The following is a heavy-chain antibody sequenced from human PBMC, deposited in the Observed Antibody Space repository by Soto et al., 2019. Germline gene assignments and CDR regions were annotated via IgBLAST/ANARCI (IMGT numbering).Heavy chain of an antibody. CDR1: GVTFSSYW. J-gene: IGHJ6*02. V-gene: IGHV3-74*01. CDR3: ARGLAADYYYYYGMDV. D-gene: IGHD6-13*01. Sequence: GGSLRLSCAASGVTFSSYWMHWVRQAPGKGLVWVSRINSDGSSTSYADSVKGRFTISRDNAKNTLYLQMNSLRAEDTAVYYCARGLAADYYYYYGMDVWGQGTTVTVSS. CDR2: INSDGSST.